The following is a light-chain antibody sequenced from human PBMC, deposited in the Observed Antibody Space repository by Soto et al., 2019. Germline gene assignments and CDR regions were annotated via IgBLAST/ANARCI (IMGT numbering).Light chain of an antibody. Sequence: DIQMTQSPSTLSASVGDRVTITCRASQSVSSWLAWYQQKPGKAPKLLIYKASTLKSGVPSRFSGSGSGTEFTLTISSLQPDDCATYYCQHYNSYSEAFGQGTKVDIK. J-gene: IGKJ1*01. CDR1: QSVSSW. CDR3: QHYNSYSEA. CDR2: KAS. V-gene: IGKV1-5*03.